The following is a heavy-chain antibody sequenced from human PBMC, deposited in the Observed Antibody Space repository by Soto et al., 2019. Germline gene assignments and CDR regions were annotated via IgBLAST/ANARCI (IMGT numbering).Heavy chain of an antibody. J-gene: IGHJ5*02. CDR2: INRSGST. Sequence: QVQLQQWGAGLLKPSETLSLTCAVYGGSLSGYYWSWIRQPPGKGLEWIGEINRSGSTNYIPSLTSRVIISGDTSKNQFSLKLSSVTAADTAVYYCARGLLGGAATWGQGTLVTVSS. CDR1: GGSLSGYY. D-gene: IGHD3-16*01. CDR3: ARGLLGGAAT. V-gene: IGHV4-34*01.